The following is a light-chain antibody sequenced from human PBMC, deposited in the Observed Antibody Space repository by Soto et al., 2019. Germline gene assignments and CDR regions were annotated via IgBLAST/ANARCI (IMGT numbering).Light chain of an antibody. CDR3: CSYTPSTTYV. CDR2: DVR. Sequence: QSALTQPASVSGSPGQSITISCTGTSSDVGGYSSVSWYQHHPDTPPRLIIYDVRSRPSGVSNRFSGSQSANTAFLTISGLQAGDEADYYCCSYTPSTTYVFGTGTQVTVL. CDR1: SSDVGGYSS. J-gene: IGLJ1*01. V-gene: IGLV2-14*01.